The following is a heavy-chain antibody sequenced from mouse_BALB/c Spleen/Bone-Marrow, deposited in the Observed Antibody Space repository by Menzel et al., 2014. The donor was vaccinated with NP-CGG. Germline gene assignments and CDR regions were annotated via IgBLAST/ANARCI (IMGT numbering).Heavy chain of an antibody. CDR1: GSTFSSYG. CDR3: SRGVDHYSWFAY. V-gene: IGHV5-6-3*01. D-gene: IGHD1-2*01. Sequence: EVKLVESGGGLVQPGGSLKLSCAASGSTFSSYGMSWVRQTPDKRLELVANINSDGGSTYYSDSVKGRFTISRDDAKNTLNLQMSSLKSEDTAMYYCSRGVDHYSWFAYWGQGTLVTVSA. CDR2: INSDGGST. J-gene: IGHJ3*01.